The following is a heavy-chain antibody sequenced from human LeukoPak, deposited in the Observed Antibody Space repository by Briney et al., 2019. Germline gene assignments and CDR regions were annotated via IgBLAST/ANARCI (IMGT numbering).Heavy chain of an antibody. CDR3: AREGYDSL. CDR1: GYSVSSGYY. J-gene: IGHJ4*02. V-gene: IGHV4-38-2*02. D-gene: IGHD3-3*01. CDR2: IYHSGNT. Sequence: KPSETLSLTCTVPGYSVSSGYYWGWIRQPPGKGLEWIGSIYHSGNTYYNPSLKSRVTISVDTSKNQFSLKLSSLTAADTAVYYCAREGYDSLWGQGTLVTVSS.